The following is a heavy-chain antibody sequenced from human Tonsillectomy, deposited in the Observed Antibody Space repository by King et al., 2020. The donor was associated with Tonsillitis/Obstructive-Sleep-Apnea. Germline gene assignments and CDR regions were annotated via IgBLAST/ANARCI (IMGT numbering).Heavy chain of an antibody. D-gene: IGHD4-17*01. V-gene: IGHV1-46*01. CDR3: ARDPSEATVTHYYYYYMDV. CDR2: INPSGGRT. J-gene: IGHJ6*03. CDR1: GYTFTSYY. Sequence: QLVQSGAEVKKPGASVKVSCKASGYTFTSYYMNWVRQAPGQGLEWMGIINPSGGRTTYAQKFQGRVTMTRDTSTSTVYMELSSLRSDDTAVYYCARDPSEATVTHYYYYYMDVWGKGTTVTVSS.